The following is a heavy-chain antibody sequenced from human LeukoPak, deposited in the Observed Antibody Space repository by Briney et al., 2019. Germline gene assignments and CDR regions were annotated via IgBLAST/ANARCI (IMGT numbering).Heavy chain of an antibody. CDR2: IYYSGST. CDR1: GGSISSSSYY. CDR3: ARTPRGESVDAFDI. J-gene: IGHJ3*02. V-gene: IGHV4-39*01. Sequence: SETLSLTCTVSGGSISSSSYYWGWIRQPPGKGLEWIGSIYYSGSTYYNPSLKSRVTISVDTSKNQFSLKLSSVTAADTAVYYCARTPRGESVDAFDIWGQGTMVTVSS.